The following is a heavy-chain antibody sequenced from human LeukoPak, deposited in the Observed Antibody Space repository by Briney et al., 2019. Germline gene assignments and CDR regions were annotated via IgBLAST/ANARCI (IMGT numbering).Heavy chain of an antibody. CDR3: ARVPKDIVVVVAAREYYFDY. Sequence: GASVKVSCKASGYTFTGYYMHWVRQAPGQGLEWMGWINPNSGGTNYAQKLQGRVTMTRDTSISTAYMELSRLISDDTAVYYCARVPKDIVVVVAAREYYFDYWGQGTLVTVSS. CDR2: INPNSGGT. D-gene: IGHD2-15*01. CDR1: GYTFTGYY. V-gene: IGHV1-2*02. J-gene: IGHJ4*02.